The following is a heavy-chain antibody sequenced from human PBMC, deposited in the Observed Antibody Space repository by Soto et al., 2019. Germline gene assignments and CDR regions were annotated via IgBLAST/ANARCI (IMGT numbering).Heavy chain of an antibody. CDR1: GYTFTSYA. CDR3: ARTHWQPDYLEGFDF. Sequence: ASVKVSCKASGYTFTSYAMHWVRQAPGQRLEWMGWINAGNGNTKYSQKFQGRVTITRDTSASTAYMELSSLRSEDTAIYFCARTHWQPDYLEGFDFWGQGTPVTVSS. D-gene: IGHD1-1*01. V-gene: IGHV1-3*01. CDR2: INAGNGNT. J-gene: IGHJ4*02.